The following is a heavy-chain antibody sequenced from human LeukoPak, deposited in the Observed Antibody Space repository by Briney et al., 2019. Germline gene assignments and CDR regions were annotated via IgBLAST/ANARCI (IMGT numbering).Heavy chain of an antibody. CDR1: GYSFTSYW. Sequence: GESLKISCKGSGYSFTSYWISWVGQMPGKGLEWMGRIDPSDSYTNYSPSFQGHVTISADKPISTAYLQWSSLKASDTAMYYCARHQRRAAAGIDYWGQGTLVTVSS. CDR3: ARHQRRAAAGIDY. V-gene: IGHV5-10-1*01. J-gene: IGHJ4*02. CDR2: IDPSDSYT. D-gene: IGHD6-13*01.